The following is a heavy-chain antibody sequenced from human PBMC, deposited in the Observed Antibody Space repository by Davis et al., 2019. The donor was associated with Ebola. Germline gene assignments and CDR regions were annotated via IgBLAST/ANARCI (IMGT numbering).Heavy chain of an antibody. CDR3: ARQNLWLLADY. Sequence: ASVKVSCKASGYTFTAYYVHWVRQSSGQGLEWMGWVNPNSGGTNYAQKFQGWVTMTRDTSISTAYMELRSLRSDDTAVYYCARQNLWLLADYWGQGTLVTVSS. D-gene: IGHD5-18*01. CDR1: GYTFTAYY. CDR2: VNPNSGGT. V-gene: IGHV1-2*04. J-gene: IGHJ4*02.